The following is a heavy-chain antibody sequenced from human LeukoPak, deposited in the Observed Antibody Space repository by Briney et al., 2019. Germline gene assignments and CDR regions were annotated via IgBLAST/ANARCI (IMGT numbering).Heavy chain of an antibody. J-gene: IGHJ5*02. CDR3: THLGWFDP. CDR2: ISSSGTDI. CDR1: GFIFSTYR. V-gene: IGHV3-21*01. Sequence: PGGSLRLSCAASGFIFSTYRMNWVRQAPGKGLEWVSSISSSGTDISYADSVKGRFTISRDNAKNTLYLQMNSLRAEDTAVYYCTHLGWFDPWGQGTLVTVSS.